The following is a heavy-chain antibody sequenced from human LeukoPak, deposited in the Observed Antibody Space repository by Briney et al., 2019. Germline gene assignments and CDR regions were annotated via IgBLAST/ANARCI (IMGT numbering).Heavy chain of an antibody. D-gene: IGHD6-19*01. J-gene: IGHJ4*02. CDR1: GFTFTSYS. Sequence: GGSLRLSCAASGFTFTSYSMSWVRQAPGKGLEWVSAISGSGGSTYYADSVKGRFTISRDNSKNTLYLQMNSLRAEDTAVYYCAKWRDSSGWYVFFDYWGQGTLVTVSS. CDR2: ISGSGGST. CDR3: AKWRDSSGWYVFFDY. V-gene: IGHV3-23*01.